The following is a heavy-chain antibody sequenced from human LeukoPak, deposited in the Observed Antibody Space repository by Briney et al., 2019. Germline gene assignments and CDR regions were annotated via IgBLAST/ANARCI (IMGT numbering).Heavy chain of an antibody. CDR1: GYTFTSYG. CDR3: GRVLINYDSSGYPNNAAFDI. Sequence: GASVKVTCKGSGYTFTSYGISWVRQPHVQGLEWMGWIFAYNGNTNYEQKLQVRVTMNIYRSTRTAYMELRSLRSDDTDVYYWGRVLINYDSSGYPNNAAFDIWGQGKMVTVSS. J-gene: IGHJ3*02. V-gene: IGHV1-18*01. D-gene: IGHD3-22*01. CDR2: IFAYNGNT.